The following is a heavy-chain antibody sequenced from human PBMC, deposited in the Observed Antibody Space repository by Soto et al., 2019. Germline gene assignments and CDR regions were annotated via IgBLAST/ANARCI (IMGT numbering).Heavy chain of an antibody. CDR2: ISAYNGNT. D-gene: IGHD3-10*01. CDR3: ASDHGFGESDV. V-gene: IGHV1-18*01. CDR1: GYSFTSYG. J-gene: IGHJ6*02. Sequence: QVQLVQSGAEVKKPGASVKVSCKASGYSFTSYGISWVRQAPGQGLEWMGWISAYNGNTNYAQKLQGRXTXTXXTTTSTAYMGLRSLRSDDTAVYYCASDHGFGESDVWGQGTTVTVSS.